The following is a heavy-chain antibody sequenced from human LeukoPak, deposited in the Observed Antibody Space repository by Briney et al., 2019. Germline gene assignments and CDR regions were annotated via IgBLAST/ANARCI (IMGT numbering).Heavy chain of an antibody. CDR1: GFTFSDYY. J-gene: IGHJ3*02. V-gene: IGHV3-11*04. CDR2: ISSSGSTI. CDR3: ARDETDIVVDAGGAFDI. D-gene: IGHD2-2*01. Sequence: TGGSPRLSCAASGFTFSDYYMSWIRQAPGKGLEWVSYISSSGSTIYYADSVKGRFTISRDNAKNSLYLQMGSLRAEDTAVYYCARDETDIVVDAGGAFDIWGQGTMVTVSS.